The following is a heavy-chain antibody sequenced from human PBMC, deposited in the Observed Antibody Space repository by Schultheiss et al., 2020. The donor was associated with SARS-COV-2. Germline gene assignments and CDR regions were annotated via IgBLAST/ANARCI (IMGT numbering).Heavy chain of an antibody. Sequence: GGSLRLSCSASGFTFSSYAMHWVRQAPGKGLEYVSAISSNGGSTYYADSVKGRFTISRDNSKNTLYLQMNSLRAEDTAVYYCARAAYSSGWYGLDYWGQGTLVTVSS. J-gene: IGHJ4*02. CDR3: ARAAYSSGWYGLDY. D-gene: IGHD6-19*01. CDR2: ISSNGGST. CDR1: GFTFSSYA. V-gene: IGHV3-64*04.